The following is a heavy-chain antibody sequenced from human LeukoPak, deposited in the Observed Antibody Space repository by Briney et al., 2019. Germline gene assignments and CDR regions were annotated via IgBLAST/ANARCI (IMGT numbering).Heavy chain of an antibody. CDR2: IYYSGST. CDR1: GGSISSYY. V-gene: IGHV4-59*01. CDR3: ARVKYGDYEVPYYMDV. D-gene: IGHD4-17*01. Sequence: SETLSLTCTVSGGSISSYYWSWIRQPPGKGLEWIGYIYYSGSTNYNPSLKSRVTISVDTSKNQFSLKLSSMTAADTAVYYCARVKYGDYEVPYYMDVWGKGTTVTVSS. J-gene: IGHJ6*03.